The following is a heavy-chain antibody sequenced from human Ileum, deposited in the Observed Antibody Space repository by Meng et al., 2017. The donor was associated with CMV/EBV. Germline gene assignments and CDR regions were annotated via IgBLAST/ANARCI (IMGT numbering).Heavy chain of an antibody. CDR2: ISSSGSWI. V-gene: IGHV3-21*06. CDR3: VSEPYDTLTGLPGWYFDT. CDR1: GFIFNSYS. Sequence: GESLKISCAASGFIFNSYSMNWVRQAPGQGLEWVSSISSSGSWIYYADSVRGRFSISRDNAKNSLYLQMNSLRAEDTAGYYCVSEPYDTLTGLPGWYFDTWGQGALVTVSS. J-gene: IGHJ4*02. D-gene: IGHD3-9*01.